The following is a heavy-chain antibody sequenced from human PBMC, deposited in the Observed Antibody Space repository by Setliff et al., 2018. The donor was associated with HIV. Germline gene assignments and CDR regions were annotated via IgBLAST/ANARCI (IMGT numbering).Heavy chain of an antibody. CDR2: ISYSGST. V-gene: IGHV4-38-2*01. D-gene: IGHD4-17*01. J-gene: IGHJ4*02. CDR1: GYSISSDYC. CDR3: ARRIYGNNPYFDY. Sequence: ASETLSLTCGVSGYSISSDYCWGWIRQPPGKGLEWIGEISYSGSTVYNPSLKSRVTMSVDASKNLVSLNLNSVTAADTAIYYCARRIYGNNPYFDYWSQGTLVTVSS.